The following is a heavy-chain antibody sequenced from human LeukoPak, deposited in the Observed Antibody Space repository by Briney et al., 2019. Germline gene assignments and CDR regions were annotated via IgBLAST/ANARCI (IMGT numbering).Heavy chain of an antibody. CDR3: ARGGEQWLETSFDY. Sequence: EASVKVSCKASGYTFTSYGISWVRQAPGQGLEWMGWINTNTGNPTYAQGFTGRFVFSLDTSVSTAYLQISSLKAEDTAVYYCARGGEQWLETSFDYWGQGTLVTVSS. D-gene: IGHD6-19*01. CDR2: INTNTGNP. V-gene: IGHV7-4-1*02. CDR1: GYTFTSYG. J-gene: IGHJ4*02.